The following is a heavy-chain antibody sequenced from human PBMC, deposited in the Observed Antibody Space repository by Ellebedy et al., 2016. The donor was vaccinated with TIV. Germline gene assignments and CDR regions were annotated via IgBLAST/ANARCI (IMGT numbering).Heavy chain of an antibody. Sequence: AASVKVSCKASGGTFRNSAINWVRQAPGQGLEWMGRIIPILDITNYAQRFQGRVTTTADKSTTTAYMDLTSLRSEDTAVYYCARGERLPYFDYWGQGTLVTVSS. V-gene: IGHV1-69*04. J-gene: IGHJ4*02. CDR3: ARGERLPYFDY. D-gene: IGHD5-12*01. CDR1: GGTFRNSA. CDR2: IIPILDIT.